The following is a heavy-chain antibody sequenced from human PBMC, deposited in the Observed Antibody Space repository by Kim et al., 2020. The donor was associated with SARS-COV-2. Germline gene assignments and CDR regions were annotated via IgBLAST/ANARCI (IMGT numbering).Heavy chain of an antibody. Sequence: GGSLRLSCTTSGFTFGDYTMTWFRQAPGKGLEWIGFIRGKPYGGSTEYAASVKCRFTISRDDSKTIAYLQMNSLKTEDTAVYYCSRDGRIQLWPNFFDYWGQGTRVTVSS. CDR3: SRDGRIQLWPNFFDY. CDR2: IRGKPYGGST. V-gene: IGHV3-49*03. D-gene: IGHD5-18*01. CDR1: GFTFGDYT. J-gene: IGHJ4*02.